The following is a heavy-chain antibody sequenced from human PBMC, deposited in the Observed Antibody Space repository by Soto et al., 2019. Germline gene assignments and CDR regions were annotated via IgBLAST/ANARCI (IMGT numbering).Heavy chain of an antibody. Sequence: QLVQSGAEVKRPGSSVKVSCKASGGDFLSYTISWVRQVPGQGPEWMGTIIPILDVAKNAQKFQGRVAILADKATSTVYMELRSLRSDDTAVYYCAQMWFGELWHGMDVWGQGTTITVSS. V-gene: IGHV1-69*02. J-gene: IGHJ6*02. CDR1: GGDFLSYT. CDR2: IIPILDVA. CDR3: AQMWFGELWHGMDV. D-gene: IGHD3-10*01.